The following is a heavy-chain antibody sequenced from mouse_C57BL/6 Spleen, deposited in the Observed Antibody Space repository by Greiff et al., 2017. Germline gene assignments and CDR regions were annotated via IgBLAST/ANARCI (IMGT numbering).Heavy chain of an antibody. V-gene: IGHV1-50*01. D-gene: IGHD2-13*01. J-gene: IGHJ2*01. CDR1: GYTFTSYW. CDR2: IDPSDSYT. CDR3: ARGDSRFDY. Sequence: QVQLQQPGAELVKPGASVKLSCKASGYTFTSYWMQWVKQRPGQGLEWIGEIDPSDSYTNYNQKFKGKATLTVDTSSSTAYMQLSSLTSEDSAVYYCARGDSRFDYWGQGTTRTVSS.